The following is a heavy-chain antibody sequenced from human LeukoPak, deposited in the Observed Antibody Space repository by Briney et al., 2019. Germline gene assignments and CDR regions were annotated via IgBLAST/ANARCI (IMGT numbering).Heavy chain of an antibody. J-gene: IGHJ4*02. Sequence: GESLKISCKGSGYSFTSYWIGWVRQMPGKGLEWMGIIYPGDSDTRYSPSFQGQVTISADKSISTAYLQWSSLKASDTAMYYCVRHVPYGSGSYYNVALCDYWGQGTLVTVSS. V-gene: IGHV5-51*01. CDR1: GYSFTSYW. CDR2: IYPGDSDT. CDR3: VRHVPYGSGSYYNVALCDY. D-gene: IGHD3-10*01.